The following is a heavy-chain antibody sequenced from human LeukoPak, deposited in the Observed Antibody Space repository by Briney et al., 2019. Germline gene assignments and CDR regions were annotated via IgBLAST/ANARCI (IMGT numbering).Heavy chain of an antibody. V-gene: IGHV4-39*01. J-gene: IGHJ6*03. CDR2: IYYSGST. D-gene: IGHD3-10*01. Sequence: RASETLSLTCSVSGGPISSSSYYWGWIRQPPGKGLEWIGYIYYSGSTYYNPSLKSRVTISVDTSKNQFSLKLRSVTAADTAVYYCARLDQGAITISRGGFYYMDVWGKGTTVTVSS. CDR1: GGPISSSSYY. CDR3: ARLDQGAITISRGGFYYMDV.